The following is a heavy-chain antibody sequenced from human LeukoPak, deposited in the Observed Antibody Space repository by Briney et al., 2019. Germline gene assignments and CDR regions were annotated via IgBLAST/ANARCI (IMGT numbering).Heavy chain of an antibody. CDR1: GFTFSSYA. V-gene: IGHV3-23*01. CDR3: AKDPCGGDCYKSVRSPIQFDY. J-gene: IGHJ4*02. D-gene: IGHD2-21*02. Sequence: LAGGSLRLSCVASGFTFSSYAMSWVRQAPGKGLEWVSAISGSGGSTCYADSVKGRFTISRDNSKNTLYLQMNSLRAEDTAVYYCAKDPCGGDCYKSVRSPIQFDYWGQGTLVTVSS. CDR2: ISGSGGST.